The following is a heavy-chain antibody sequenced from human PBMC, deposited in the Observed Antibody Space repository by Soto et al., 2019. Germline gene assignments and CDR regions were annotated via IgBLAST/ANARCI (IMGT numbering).Heavy chain of an antibody. CDR3: AKEVYGAARGAMDV. J-gene: IGHJ6*02. Sequence: EVQLVESGGGLVQPGGSLRLSCAASGFTFRNNVMNWLRQAPGRGLQWVSGITDNGGSTYYADSVKGRCTISRDNSKNTLYLQMNSLRAEDTAVYYCAKEVYGAARGAMDVWGQGTTVTVSS. V-gene: IGHV3-23*04. CDR1: GFTFRNNV. CDR2: ITDNGGST. D-gene: IGHD3-10*01.